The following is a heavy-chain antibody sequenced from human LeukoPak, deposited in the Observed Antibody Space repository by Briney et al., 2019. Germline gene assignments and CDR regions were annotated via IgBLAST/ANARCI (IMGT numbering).Heavy chain of an antibody. D-gene: IGHD5-18*01. CDR1: GATFSSYA. Sequence: GGSLRLSCAASGATFSSYAMRWVRQAPGKGLEWGAVISYDGSNKYYADSVKGRFTISRDNSKNTLYLQMNSLRAEDTAVYYCAKAGTAMAGDWFDHWGQGTLVTVSS. V-gene: IGHV3-30*04. J-gene: IGHJ5*02. CDR2: ISYDGSNK. CDR3: AKAGTAMAGDWFDH.